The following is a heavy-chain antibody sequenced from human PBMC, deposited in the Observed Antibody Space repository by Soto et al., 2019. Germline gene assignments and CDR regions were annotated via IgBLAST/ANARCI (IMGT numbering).Heavy chain of an antibody. CDR1: GYTFTSYY. Sequence: GASVKVSCKASGYTFTSYYMHWVRQAPGQGLEWMGIINPSGGSTSYAQKFQGRVTMTRDTSTSTVYMELSSLRSEDTAVYYCAVPLGYCTNGVCPNLDYWGQGTLVTVSS. J-gene: IGHJ4*02. CDR3: AVPLGYCTNGVCPNLDY. CDR2: INPSGGST. V-gene: IGHV1-46*03. D-gene: IGHD2-8*01.